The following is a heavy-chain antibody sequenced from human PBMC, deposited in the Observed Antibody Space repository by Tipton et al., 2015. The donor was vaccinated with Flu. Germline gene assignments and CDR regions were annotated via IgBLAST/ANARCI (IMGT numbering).Heavy chain of an antibody. V-gene: IGHV4-59*01. CDR2: IYYSGST. J-gene: IGHJ4*02. CDR3: ARGPQLWRTIWLYYFDY. CDR1: GGSISSYY. D-gene: IGHD5-18*01. Sequence: TLSLTCTVSGGSISSYYWSWIRQPPGKGLEWIGYIYYSGSTNYNPSLKSRVTISVDTSKNQFSLKLSSVTAADTAVYYCARGPQLWRTIWLYYFDYWGQGTLVTVSS.